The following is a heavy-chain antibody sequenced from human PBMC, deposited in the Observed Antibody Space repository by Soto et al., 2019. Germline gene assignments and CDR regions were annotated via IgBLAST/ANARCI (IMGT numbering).Heavy chain of an antibody. CDR1: GYTFTSYY. J-gene: IGHJ6*02. CDR3: ARGLAMVPAYYYGMDV. Sequence: PGPSVKVSCKASGYTFTSYYMHWVRQAPGQGLEWMGIINPSGGSTSYAQKFQGRVTMTRDTSTSTVYMELSSLRSEDTAVYYCARGLAMVPAYYYGMDVWGQGTTVTVSS. V-gene: IGHV1-46*01. CDR2: INPSGGST. D-gene: IGHD5-18*01.